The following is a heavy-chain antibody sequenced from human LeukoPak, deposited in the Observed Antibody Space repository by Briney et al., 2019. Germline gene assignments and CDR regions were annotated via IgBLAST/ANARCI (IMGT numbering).Heavy chain of an antibody. J-gene: IGHJ4*02. D-gene: IGHD3-9*01. CDR1: GGSISSTGYY. CDR2: IYYSGIN. Sequence: SETLSLTCTVSGGSISSTGYYWDWIRQPPGKGLEWIGNIYYSGINYYNPSLRSRVTISVDTSKNQFSLKVSSVTAADAAVYYCARDDILAGSFDFWGQGTLVTVSS. V-gene: IGHV4-39*02. CDR3: ARDDILAGSFDF.